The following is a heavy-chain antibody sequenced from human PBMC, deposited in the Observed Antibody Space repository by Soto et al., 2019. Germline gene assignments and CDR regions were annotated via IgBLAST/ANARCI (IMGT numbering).Heavy chain of an antibody. D-gene: IGHD7-27*01. Sequence: SETLSLTCTVSGGSISSSSYYWGWIRQPPGKGLEWIGSIYYSGSTYYNPSIKSRVTISVYTSKNQFSLKLSSVTAADTAVYYCARDEVESELGIMVNDAFDIWGQGTMVTVSS. V-gene: IGHV4-39*07. CDR1: GGSISSSSYY. CDR2: IYYSGST. CDR3: ARDEVESELGIMVNDAFDI. J-gene: IGHJ3*02.